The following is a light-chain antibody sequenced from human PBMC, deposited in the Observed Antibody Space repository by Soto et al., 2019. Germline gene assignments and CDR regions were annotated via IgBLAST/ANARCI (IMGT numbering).Light chain of an antibody. V-gene: IGLV1-47*01. J-gene: IGLJ3*02. CDR3: ATWDDSLSAWV. CDR1: SSNIGSNY. Sequence: QSALTQPPSASGTPGQRVTISCSGSSSNIGSNYVYWYQQLPGTAPKLLIYKNNQRPSGVPDRFSGSKSGTSASLAISGLRSEDEADYYCATWDDSLSAWVFGGGTKVTV. CDR2: KNN.